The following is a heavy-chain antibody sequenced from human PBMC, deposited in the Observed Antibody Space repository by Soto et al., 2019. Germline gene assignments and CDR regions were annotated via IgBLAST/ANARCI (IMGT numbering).Heavy chain of an antibody. CDR1: GFTVSSNY. D-gene: IGHD6-25*01. Sequence: PGGSLRLSCAASGFTVSSNYMSWVRQAQGKGLEWVSVIYSGGSTYYADSVKGRFTISRDNSKNTLYLQMNSLRAEDTAVYYCARDRGRERLRYYYGMDVWGQGTTVTVSS. V-gene: IGHV3-53*01. CDR3: ARDRGRERLRYYYGMDV. J-gene: IGHJ6*02. CDR2: IYSGGST.